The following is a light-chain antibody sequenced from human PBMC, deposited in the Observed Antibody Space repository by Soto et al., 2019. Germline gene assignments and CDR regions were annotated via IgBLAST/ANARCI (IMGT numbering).Light chain of an antibody. V-gene: IGLV2-8*01. J-gene: IGLJ1*01. CDR2: EVN. Sequence: QSVLTQPPSASGSPGQSVTISCTGTSSDVGRYNYVSWYQQHPGKVPKLMVYEVNKRPSGVPDRFSGSKSGNTASPTVSGLQAEDEADYYCTSYAGGNNVFGTGTKVTVL. CDR3: TSYAGGNNV. CDR1: SSDVGRYNY.